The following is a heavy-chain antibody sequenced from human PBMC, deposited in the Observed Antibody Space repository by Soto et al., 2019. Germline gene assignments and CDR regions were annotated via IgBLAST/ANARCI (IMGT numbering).Heavy chain of an antibody. CDR2: IYYSGST. Sequence: SETLSLTCTVSGGSISSSSYYWGWIRQPPGKGLEWIGSIYYSGSTYYNPSLKSRVTISVDTSKNQFSLKLSSVTAADTAVYYCARSNYDYIWGSPGLDYWGQGTLVTVS. V-gene: IGHV4-39*01. D-gene: IGHD3-16*01. CDR1: GGSISSSSYY. J-gene: IGHJ4*02. CDR3: ARSNYDYIWGSPGLDY.